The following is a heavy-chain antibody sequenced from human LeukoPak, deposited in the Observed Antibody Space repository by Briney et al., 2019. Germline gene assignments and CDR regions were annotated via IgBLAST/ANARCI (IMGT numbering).Heavy chain of an antibody. CDR3: AKRVVVPAAPYYFDY. CDR1: GFIFSSYW. Sequence: GGSLRLSCAASGFIFSSYWMHWVRQAPGKGLVWVSRINSDGSSTSYADSVKGRFTISRDNAKNTLYLQMNSLRAEDTAVYYCAKRVVVPAAPYYFDYWGQGTLVTVSS. J-gene: IGHJ4*02. CDR2: INSDGSST. D-gene: IGHD2-2*01. V-gene: IGHV3-74*01.